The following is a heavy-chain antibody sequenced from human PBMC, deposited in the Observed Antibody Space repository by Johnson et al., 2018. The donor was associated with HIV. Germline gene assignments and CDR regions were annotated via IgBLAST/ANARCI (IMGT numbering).Heavy chain of an antibody. Sequence: QVQLVESGGGVLRPGGSLRLSCEGFGFIFDDFGLSWVRQAPGKGLEWVATISYDGRNKFYADSVKGRFTISRDNSKNTLHLQMNSLGAEDTAVYYCAKDAGNVFRGLDAFDIWGQGTMVTVSS. CDR2: ISYDGRNK. D-gene: IGHD3-16*01. V-gene: IGHV3-30*18. J-gene: IGHJ3*02. CDR3: AKDAGNVFRGLDAFDI. CDR1: GFIFDDFG.